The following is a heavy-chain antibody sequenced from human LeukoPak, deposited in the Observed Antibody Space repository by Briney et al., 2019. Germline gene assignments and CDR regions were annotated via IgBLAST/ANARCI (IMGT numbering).Heavy chain of an antibody. CDR3: AKEHGSGAVDP. V-gene: IGHV3-30*18. CDR2: ISYDGSNK. J-gene: IGHJ5*02. D-gene: IGHD3-10*01. Sequence: GGSLRLSCAASGFTFSSCGMHWVRQAPGKGLEWVAVISYDGSNKYYADSVKGRFTISRDNSKNTLYLQMNSLRAEDTAVYYCAKEHGSGAVDPWGQGTLVTVSS. CDR1: GFTFSSCG.